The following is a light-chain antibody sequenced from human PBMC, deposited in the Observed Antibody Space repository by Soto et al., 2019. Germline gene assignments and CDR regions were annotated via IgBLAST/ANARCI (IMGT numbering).Light chain of an antibody. CDR2: DVS. Sequence: QSALTQPASVSGSPGQSITISCTGTSSDVGGYNYVSWYQQHPGKAPKLMIYDVSNRPSGVSNRFSGSKSGNTASLTISGLQAEDEADYYCSSYTSSSTLERVFVGGTKLTVL. CDR1: SSDVGGYNY. CDR3: SSYTSSSTLERV. J-gene: IGLJ3*02. V-gene: IGLV2-14*01.